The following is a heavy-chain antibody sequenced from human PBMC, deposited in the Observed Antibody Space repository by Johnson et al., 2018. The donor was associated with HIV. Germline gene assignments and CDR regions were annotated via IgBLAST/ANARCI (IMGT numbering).Heavy chain of an antibody. D-gene: IGHD3-22*01. CDR3: SGDSSGYYYYDAFDV. J-gene: IGHJ3*01. CDR2: IYSGGST. CDR1: GFTVSSNY. Sequence: EQVVESGGGLIQPGGSLRLSCAASGFTVSSNYMSWVRQAPGKGLESVSVIYSGGSTYYADSVKGRFPISRDHSKNTLYLQMNSLSAEDTAVYYCSGDSSGYYYYDAFDVWGQGTMVTVSS. V-gene: IGHV3-53*01.